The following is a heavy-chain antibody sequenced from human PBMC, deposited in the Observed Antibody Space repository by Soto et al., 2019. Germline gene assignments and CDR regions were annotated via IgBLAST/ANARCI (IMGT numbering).Heavy chain of an antibody. CDR3: ARAGGITMIVVALSDTFDI. CDR2: IYYSGST. V-gene: IGHV4-61*01. Sequence: SETLSLTCTVSGGSVSSGSYYWSWIRQPPGKGLEWIGYIYYSGSTNYNPSPKSRVTISVDTSKNQFSLKLSSVTAADTAVYYCARAGGITMIVVALSDTFDIWGQGTMVTVS. J-gene: IGHJ3*02. CDR1: GGSVSSGSYY. D-gene: IGHD3-22*01.